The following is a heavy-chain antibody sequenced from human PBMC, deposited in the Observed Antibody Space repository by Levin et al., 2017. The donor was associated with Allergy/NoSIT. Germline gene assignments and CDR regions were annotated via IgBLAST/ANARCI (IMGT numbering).Heavy chain of an antibody. CDR1: GFPFSSSA. J-gene: IGHJ3*02. CDR2: ISYDGSNK. V-gene: IGHV3-30-3*01. Sequence: LSLTCAASGFPFSSSAMHWVRQAPGKGLEWVAVISYDGSNKYYADSVKGRFTISRDNSKNTLYLQMNSLRAEDTAVYYCARGGGFLAVVVAASNDAFDIWGQGTMVTVSS. D-gene: IGHD2-15*01. CDR3: ARGGGFLAVVVAASNDAFDI.